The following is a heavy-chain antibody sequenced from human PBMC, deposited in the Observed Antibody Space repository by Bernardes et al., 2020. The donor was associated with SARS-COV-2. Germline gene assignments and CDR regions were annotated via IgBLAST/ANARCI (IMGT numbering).Heavy chain of an antibody. Sequence: SETLSLTCTVSGSYYWGWIRQPPGKGLEWIGSIYYSGSTYYNPSLKSRVTISVDTSKNQFSLKLSSVTAADTAVYYCARRGGYRGTAFDYWGQGTLVTVSS. J-gene: IGHJ4*02. CDR3: ARRGGYRGTAFDY. CDR2: IYYSGST. D-gene: IGHD2-21*02. CDR1: GSYY. V-gene: IGHV4-39*01.